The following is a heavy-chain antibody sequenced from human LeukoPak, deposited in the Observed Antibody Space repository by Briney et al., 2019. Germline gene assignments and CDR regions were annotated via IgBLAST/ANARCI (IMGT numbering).Heavy chain of an antibody. V-gene: IGHV3-9*01. CDR2: ISWNSVSI. D-gene: IGHD6-19*01. CDR1: GFTFDDYA. J-gene: IGHJ4*02. CDR3: VKEGGSSGWYYFDD. Sequence: GGSLRLSCTASGFTFDDYAMHWVRQGPGKGLEWVAGISWNSVSIGYGGSVKGRFTISRDNAKNSLFLQMTSLREEDTALYYCVKEGGSSGWYYFDDWGQGILVTASS.